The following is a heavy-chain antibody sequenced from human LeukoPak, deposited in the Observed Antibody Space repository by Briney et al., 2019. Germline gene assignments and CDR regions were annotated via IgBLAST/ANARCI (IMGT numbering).Heavy chain of an antibody. D-gene: IGHD6-13*01. CDR3: TRVQAGRAGLMDV. J-gene: IGHJ6*02. V-gene: IGHV3-74*01. CDR2: IDPDGSTT. CDR1: GFTLSSYW. Sequence: GGSLRLSCAASGFTLSSYWMHWVRQAPGEGLVWVSRIDPDGSTTNYADSVKGRFTTSRDNAKNTLYLQMNSLGAEDTALYYCTRVQAGRAGLMDVWGRGTTVTVSS.